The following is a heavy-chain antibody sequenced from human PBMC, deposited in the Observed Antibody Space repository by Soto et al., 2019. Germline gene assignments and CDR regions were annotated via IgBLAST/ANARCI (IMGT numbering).Heavy chain of an antibody. V-gene: IGHV3-15*04. CDR1: GFTFSEAW. Sequence: EVPLVESGGGLVKPGGSLRLSCTASGFTFSEAWMSWVRQAPGKGLEWVGRIESKTAGGTTDYASPVKGRFSISRDDSYNTLYLQMNSLRAEDTAVYYCAREEGIQLWAHYYYYGMDVWGQGTTVTVSS. CDR3: AREEGIQLWAHYYYYGMDV. J-gene: IGHJ6*02. D-gene: IGHD5-18*01. CDR2: IESKTAGGTT.